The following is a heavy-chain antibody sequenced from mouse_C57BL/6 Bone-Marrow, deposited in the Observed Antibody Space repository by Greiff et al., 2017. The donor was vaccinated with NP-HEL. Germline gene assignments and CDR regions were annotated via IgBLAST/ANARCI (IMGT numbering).Heavy chain of an antibody. CDR2: IYPGDGDT. CDR3: ARGGLRAWFAY. CDR1: GYAFSSSW. Sequence: VQLVESGPELVKPGASVKISCKASGYAFSSSWMNWVKQRPGQGLEWIGRIYPGDGDTNYNGKFKGKATLTADKSSSTAYMQLSSLTSEYSAVYFCARGGLRAWFAYWGQGTLVTVSA. J-gene: IGHJ3*01. V-gene: IGHV1-82*01.